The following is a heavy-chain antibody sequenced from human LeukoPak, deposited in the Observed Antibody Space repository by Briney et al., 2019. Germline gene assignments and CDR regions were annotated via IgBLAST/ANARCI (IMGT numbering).Heavy chain of an antibody. V-gene: IGHV3-30*04. CDR3: ARDTQWLDALGY. CDR1: GFTFSSYA. Sequence: GGSLGLSCAASGFTFSSYAMHWVRQAPGKGLEWVAVISYDGSNKYYADSVKGRFTISRDNSKNTLYLQMNSLRAEDTAVYYCARDTQWLDALGYWGQGTLVTVSS. D-gene: IGHD6-19*01. CDR2: ISYDGSNK. J-gene: IGHJ4*02.